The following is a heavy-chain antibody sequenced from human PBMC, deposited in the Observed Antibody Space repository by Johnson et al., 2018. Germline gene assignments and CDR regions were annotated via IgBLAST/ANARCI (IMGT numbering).Heavy chain of an antibody. Sequence: VQLVESGGGLVQPGGSLKLSCAASGFTFSGSAMHWVRQASGKGLEWVGRIRSKANSYATAYAASVNGRFTISRDDSKNPAYLQRNSLKTGDTAVYYCTRHGGYCSSTSCYARGFQLWGQGTLVTVSS. V-gene: IGHV3-73*01. CDR1: GFTFSGSA. CDR2: IRSKANSYAT. D-gene: IGHD2-2*01. CDR3: TRHGGYCSSTSCYARGFQL. J-gene: IGHJ1*01.